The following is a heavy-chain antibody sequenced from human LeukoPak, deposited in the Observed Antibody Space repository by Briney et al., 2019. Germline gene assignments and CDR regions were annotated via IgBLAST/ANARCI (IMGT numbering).Heavy chain of an antibody. J-gene: IGHJ4*02. V-gene: IGHV3-73*01. CDR3: AKAAGIAVAGTGGY. CDR1: GFTFSGSA. Sequence: PGGSLRLSCAASGFTFSGSAMHWVRQASGKGLERVGRIRSKANSYETAYAASGKGMFTISRDDSKNTAYLQMNSLRAEDTAVYYCAKAAGIAVAGTGGYWGQGTLVTVS. D-gene: IGHD6-19*01. CDR2: IRSKANSYET.